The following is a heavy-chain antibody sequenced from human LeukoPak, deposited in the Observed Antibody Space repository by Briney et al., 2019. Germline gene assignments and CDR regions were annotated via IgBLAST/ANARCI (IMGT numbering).Heavy chain of an antibody. Sequence: GGSLRLSCAASGFSFKDYWMSWVRQAPGKGLEWVGRIKSKTDGGTTDYAAPVKGRFTISRDDSKNTLYLQMNSLKTEDTAVYYCTTGDCSSTSCYIDYYYGMDVWGQGTTVTVSS. CDR3: TTGDCSSTSCYIDYYYGMDV. D-gene: IGHD2-2*02. CDR2: IKSKTDGGTT. J-gene: IGHJ6*02. V-gene: IGHV3-15*01. CDR1: GFSFKDYW.